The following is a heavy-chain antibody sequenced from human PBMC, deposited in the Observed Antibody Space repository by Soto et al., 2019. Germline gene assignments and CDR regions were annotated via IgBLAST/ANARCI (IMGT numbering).Heavy chain of an antibody. CDR2: IYWDGDK. D-gene: IGHD3-3*01. J-gene: IGHJ5*02. CDR3: AHRATMTIFGLIIDNGIWFDP. CDR1: GFSLSTSGAA. Sequence: QINLIESGPPLVKPTQTLTLTCTFSGFSLSTSGAAVGWVRQPPGRALEWLALIYWDGDKRYNASLGNRLTITKDTSMTQVVLTLTNVDPADTATYYCAHRATMTIFGLIIDNGIWFDPWGQGTRVIVSS. V-gene: IGHV2-5*02.